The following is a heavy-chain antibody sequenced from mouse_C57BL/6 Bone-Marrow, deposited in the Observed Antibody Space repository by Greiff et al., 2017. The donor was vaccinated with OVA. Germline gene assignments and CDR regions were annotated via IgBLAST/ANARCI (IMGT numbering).Heavy chain of an antibody. J-gene: IGHJ4*01. V-gene: IGHV5-16*01. CDR2: INYDGSST. CDR1: GFTFSDYY. D-gene: IGHD4-1*01. Sequence: EVMLVESEGGLVQPGSSMKLSCTASGFTFSDYYMAWVRQVPEKGLEWVANINYDGSSTYYLDSLKSRFIISRDNAKNILYLQMSSLKSEDTATYYCARGQTGTHYYAMDYWGQGTSVTVSS. CDR3: ARGQTGTHYYAMDY.